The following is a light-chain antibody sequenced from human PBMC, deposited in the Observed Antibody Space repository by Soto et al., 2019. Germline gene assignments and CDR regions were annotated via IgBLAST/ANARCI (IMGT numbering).Light chain of an antibody. CDR1: QSVRKY. J-gene: IGKJ4*01. Sequence: EVLLTQSPVTLSLSPGERATLSCRASQSVRKYLAWYQQKRGQRPRLLIYGVSSRATPIPDRFSGSGSWTGFTLTISSLEPEDVAVYYCQQHGSYPLTFGGGTKVDIK. CDR2: GVS. V-gene: IGKV3-20*01. CDR3: QQHGSYPLT.